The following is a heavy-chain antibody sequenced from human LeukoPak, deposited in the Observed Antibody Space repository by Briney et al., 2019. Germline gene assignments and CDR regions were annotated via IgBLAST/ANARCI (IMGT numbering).Heavy chain of an antibody. CDR2: TSSDLNVK. V-gene: IGHV3-30-3*01. CDR3: AREGYYGSGSPPSLYFDY. CDR1: GFTFRNYV. D-gene: IGHD3-10*01. J-gene: IGHJ4*02. Sequence: GGSLRLSCAASGFTFRNYVIHWVRQAPGKGLEWVAVTSSDLNVKLYADSVKGRFTISRDNSRSTLYLQMNSLRPVDTAIYYCAREGYYGSGSPPSLYFDYWGQGNQVTVSS.